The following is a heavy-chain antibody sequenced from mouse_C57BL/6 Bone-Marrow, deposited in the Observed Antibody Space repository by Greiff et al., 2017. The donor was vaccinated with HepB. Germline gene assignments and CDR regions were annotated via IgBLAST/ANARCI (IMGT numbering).Heavy chain of an antibody. J-gene: IGHJ2*01. CDR3: ARSYYDGSTDY. Sequence: QVQLMESGAELVRPGTSVKLSCKASGYTFTSYWMHWVKQRPGQGLEWIGVIDPSDSYTNYNQKFKGKATLTVDTSSSTAYMQLSSLTSEDSAVYYCARSYYDGSTDYRGQGTTLTVSS. CDR2: IDPSDSYT. CDR1: GYTFTSYW. V-gene: IGHV1-59*01. D-gene: IGHD1-1*01.